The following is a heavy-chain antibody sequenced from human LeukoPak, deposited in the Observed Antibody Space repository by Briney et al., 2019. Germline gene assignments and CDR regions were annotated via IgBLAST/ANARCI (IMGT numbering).Heavy chain of an antibody. CDR1: GFTFSSYS. CDR2: ISSSSSTI. Sequence: PGGSLRLSCAASGFTFSSYSMNWVRQAPGKGLEWVSYISSSSSTIYYADSVKGRFTISRDNSKNTLYLQMNSLRAEDTAVYYCAKRGTGLLTFFDYWGQGTLVTVSS. CDR3: AKRGTGLLTFFDY. V-gene: IGHV3-48*01. J-gene: IGHJ4*02. D-gene: IGHD1-14*01.